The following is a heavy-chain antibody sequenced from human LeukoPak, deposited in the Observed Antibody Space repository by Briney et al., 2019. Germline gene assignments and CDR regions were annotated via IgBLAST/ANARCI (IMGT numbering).Heavy chain of an antibody. CDR1: GGSISSSNW. Sequence: SETLSLTCAVSGGSISSSNWWSWVRQPPGKGLEWIGEIYHSGSTNYNPSLKSRVTISVDKSKNQFSLKLSSVTAADTAVYYCARDLDVDTAMVPRFDYWGQGTLVTVSS. D-gene: IGHD5-18*01. J-gene: IGHJ4*02. CDR3: ARDLDVDTAMVPRFDY. CDR2: IYHSGST. V-gene: IGHV4-4*02.